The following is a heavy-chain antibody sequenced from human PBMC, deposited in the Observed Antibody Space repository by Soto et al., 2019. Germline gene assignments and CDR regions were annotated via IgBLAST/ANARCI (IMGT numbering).Heavy chain of an antibody. CDR3: ATVVGGYDHLDS. Sequence: ASVKVSCKVSGYTLTELSMHWVRQAPGKGLEWMGGFDPEDGETIYAQKFQGRVTMTEDTSTDTAYMELSSLRSEGTAVYYCATVVGGYDHLDSWGQGTLVTVSS. V-gene: IGHV1-24*01. CDR1: GYTLTELS. D-gene: IGHD5-12*01. CDR2: FDPEDGET. J-gene: IGHJ4*02.